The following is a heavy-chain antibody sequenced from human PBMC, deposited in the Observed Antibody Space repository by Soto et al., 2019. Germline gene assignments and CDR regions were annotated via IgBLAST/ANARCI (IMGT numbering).Heavy chain of an antibody. J-gene: IGHJ5*01. Sequence: GGSLRLSCAAYGLILSTYGMHWVRQAPGKGLEWVAMISHDGNAQYYVDSVKGRFSVSRDTSKNTLHLHMNSLRSEDTGLYYCARYYGPSHWYNCSLSSGQAILLTVST. CDR1: GLILSTYG. D-gene: IGHD3-3*01. CDR2: ISHDGNAQ. V-gene: IGHV3-30*03. CDR3: ARYYGPSHWYNCSLS.